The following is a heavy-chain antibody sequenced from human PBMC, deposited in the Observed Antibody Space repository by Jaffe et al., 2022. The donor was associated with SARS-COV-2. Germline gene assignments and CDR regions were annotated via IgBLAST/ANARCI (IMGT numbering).Heavy chain of an antibody. D-gene: IGHD6-19*01. V-gene: IGHV3-48*02. Sequence: EVQLVESGGGLVQPGGSLRLSCAASGFTFSSYSMNWVRQAPGKGLEWVSYISSSSSTIYYADSVKGRFTISRDNAKNSLYLQMNSLRDEDTAVYYCARDGGQWLVSPGRMDVWGQGTTVTVSS. CDR1: GFTFSSYS. J-gene: IGHJ6*02. CDR3: ARDGGQWLVSPGRMDV. CDR2: ISSSSSTI.